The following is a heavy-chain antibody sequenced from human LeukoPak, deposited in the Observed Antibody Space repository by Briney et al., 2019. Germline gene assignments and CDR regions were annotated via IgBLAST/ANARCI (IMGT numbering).Heavy chain of an antibody. V-gene: IGHV4-4*07. Sequence: PSQCLSPACTVYGGSISSPYCGCIRQPAGNWMEWNGRIYTSVTTTLNPSLKARSPLSVDTSKSQFSLKLSSVTGADTAVYYCARDEDYGDYGFDYWGQGTLVTVSS. CDR2: IYTSVTT. J-gene: IGHJ4*02. CDR3: ARDEDYGDYGFDY. CDR1: GGSISSPY. D-gene: IGHD4-17*01.